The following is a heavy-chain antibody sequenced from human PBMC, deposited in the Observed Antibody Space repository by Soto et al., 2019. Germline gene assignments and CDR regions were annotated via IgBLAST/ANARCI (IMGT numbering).Heavy chain of an antibody. J-gene: IGHJ5*02. V-gene: IGHV1-69*12. CDR3: ARGGIVLVPAASRGRFDP. CDR2: IIPIFGTA. CDR1: GGTFSSYA. D-gene: IGHD2-2*01. Sequence: QVQLVQSGAEVKKPGSSVKVSCKASGGTFSSYAISWVRQAPGQGLEWMGGIIPIFGTANYAQKFQGRVTISADESTGTAYMELSSLRSEDTAVYSCARGGIVLVPAASRGRFDPWGQGTLVTVSS.